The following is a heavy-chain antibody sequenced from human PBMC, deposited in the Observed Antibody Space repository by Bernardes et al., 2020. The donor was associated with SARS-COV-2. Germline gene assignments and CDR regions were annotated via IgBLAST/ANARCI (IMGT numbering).Heavy chain of an antibody. CDR2: ISSSSSYI. CDR3: ASIAAAAWGSYYYYGMDV. Sequence: GGTLRLSCAASGFTFSSYSMNWVHQAPGKGLEWVSSISSSSSYIYYADSVNGRFTISRDNAKNSLYLQMNSLRAEDTAVYYCASIAAAAWGSYYYYGMDVWGQGTTVTVSS. CDR1: GFTFSSYS. V-gene: IGHV3-21*01. D-gene: IGHD6-13*01. J-gene: IGHJ6*02.